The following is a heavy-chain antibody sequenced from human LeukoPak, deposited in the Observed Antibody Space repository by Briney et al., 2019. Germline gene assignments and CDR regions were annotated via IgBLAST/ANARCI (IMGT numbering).Heavy chain of an antibody. CDR1: GFIVRSNY. Sequence: GGSLRLSCAASGFIVRSNYMSWVRQAPGKGLEWVSVIYSGGSTYYADSAKGRFTTSRDNSQNTLYLQMNSLRAEDTAVYYCARHHPDVLRILEWLLVFDYWGQGTLVTVSS. CDR3: ARHHPDVLRILEWLLVFDY. D-gene: IGHD3-3*01. J-gene: IGHJ4*02. V-gene: IGHV3-53*01. CDR2: IYSGGST.